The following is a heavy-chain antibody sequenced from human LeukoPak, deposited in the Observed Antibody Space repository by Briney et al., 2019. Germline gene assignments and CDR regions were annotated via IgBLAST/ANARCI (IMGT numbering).Heavy chain of an antibody. D-gene: IGHD6-19*01. CDR2: ISWKSGII. J-gene: IGHJ4*02. CDR3: AKDNRRHYTSGPNPDSLH. CDR1: GFIFNNYA. Sequence: SGGSLRLSCAGSGFIFNNYAMHWVRQPPGKGLEWVSGISWKSGIIDYADSVRGRFTISRDNAKNSLYLQMDSLRVEDTAFYYCAKDNRRHYTSGPNPDSLHWGQGALVTVSS. V-gene: IGHV3-9*01.